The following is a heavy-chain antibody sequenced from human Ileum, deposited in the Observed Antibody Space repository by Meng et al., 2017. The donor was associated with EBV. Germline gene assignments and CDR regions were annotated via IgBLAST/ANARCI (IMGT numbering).Heavy chain of an antibody. J-gene: IGHJ4*02. V-gene: IGHV4-4*02. D-gene: IGHD3-22*01. CDR3: ASSDYYRSDY. CDR1: GGSISRSDW. CDR2: TSHSGST. Sequence: QVQLQGSGPGLGKPSGTLSLTCAVSGGSISRSDWWSWVRQPPGKGLEWIGETSHSGSTNYSPSLKSRVTISLDKSKNQLSLKLNSVTAADTAVYYCASSDYYRSDYWGQGTLVTVFS.